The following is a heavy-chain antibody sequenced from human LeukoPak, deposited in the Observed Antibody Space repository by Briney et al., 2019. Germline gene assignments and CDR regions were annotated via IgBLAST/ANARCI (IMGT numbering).Heavy chain of an antibody. J-gene: IGHJ3*02. V-gene: IGHV3-48*01. D-gene: IGHD2/OR15-2a*01. Sequence: GGSLRLSCAASGFTFSRFGMNWVRQAPGKGLEWVSYISGSSSRSSLYYADSVKGRFTISRDNAKNSLYLQMNSLRAEDMAVYYCARDDFTTGAFDIWGQGTMVTVSS. CDR3: ARDDFTTGAFDI. CDR2: ISGSSSRSSL. CDR1: GFTFSRFG.